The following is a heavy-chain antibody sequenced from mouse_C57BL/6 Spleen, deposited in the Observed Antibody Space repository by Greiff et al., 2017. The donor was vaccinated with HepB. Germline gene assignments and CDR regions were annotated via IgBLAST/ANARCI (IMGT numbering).Heavy chain of an antibody. D-gene: IGHD1-1*01. CDR3: ARHYGSSYGAMDY. CDR2: IYPSDSET. V-gene: IGHV1-61*01. Sequence: KQRPGQGLEWIGNIYPSDSETHYNQKFKDKATLTVDKSSSTAYMQLSSLTSEDSAVYYCARHYGSSYGAMDYWGQGTSVTVSS. J-gene: IGHJ4*01.